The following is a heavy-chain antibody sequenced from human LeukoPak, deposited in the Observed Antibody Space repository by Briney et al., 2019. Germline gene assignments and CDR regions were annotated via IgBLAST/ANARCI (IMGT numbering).Heavy chain of an antibody. CDR2: ITSTGSHI. Sequence: PGGSLRLSCAASGFTFSSYSMNWVRQAPGKGLEWVSSITSTGSHIYYADSVKGRFTISRDNAKNSLYLQMNSLRAEDTAVYYCARRASGYIHGVAGSPFDYWGQGTLVTVSS. D-gene: IGHD3-3*01. CDR1: GFTFSSYS. V-gene: IGHV3-21*04. CDR3: ARRASGYIHGVAGSPFDY. J-gene: IGHJ4*02.